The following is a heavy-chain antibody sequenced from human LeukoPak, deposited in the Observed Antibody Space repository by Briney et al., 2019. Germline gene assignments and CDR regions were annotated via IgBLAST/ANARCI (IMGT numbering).Heavy chain of an antibody. J-gene: IGHJ4*02. CDR3: ARHVGSYYNPDY. Sequence: GESLKISCKASGYSFTNYWIGWVRQMPGKGLEWMGIIYPGDSDIKYSPSFQGQVTISADKSITTAYLQWSSLKASDTAMYFCARHVGSYYNPDYWGQGTLATVSS. CDR1: GYSFTNYW. D-gene: IGHD2/OR15-2a*01. V-gene: IGHV5-51*01. CDR2: IYPGDSDI.